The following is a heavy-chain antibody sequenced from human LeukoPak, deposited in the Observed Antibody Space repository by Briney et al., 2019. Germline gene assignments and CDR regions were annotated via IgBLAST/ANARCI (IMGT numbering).Heavy chain of an antibody. J-gene: IGHJ5*02. CDR2: INPSGSST. CDR3: AREGTAMVKGNWFDP. CDR1: GGTFSSYA. V-gene: IGHV1-46*01. D-gene: IGHD5-18*01. Sequence: ASVKVSCKASGGTFSSYAISWVRQAPGQGLEWLGLINPSGSSTLYAQKFQGRVTMTRDMSTTTDYMELSSLRSEDTAVYYCAREGTAMVKGNWFDPWGQGTLVTVSS.